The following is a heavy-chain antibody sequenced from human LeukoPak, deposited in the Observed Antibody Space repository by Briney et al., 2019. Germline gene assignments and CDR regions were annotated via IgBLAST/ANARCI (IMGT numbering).Heavy chain of an antibody. CDR1: GFTLSSYA. D-gene: IGHD2-15*01. CDR2: ISGSGGST. V-gene: IGHV3-23*01. J-gene: IGHJ4*02. CDR3: AKVRLEESATGY. Sequence: GGSLRLSCAASGFTLSSYAMSWVRQAPGKGLEWVSAISGSGGSTYYADSVRGRFTISRDNSKNTMYLQMSSLRAEDTAVYYCAKVRLEESATGYWGQGTLVTVSS.